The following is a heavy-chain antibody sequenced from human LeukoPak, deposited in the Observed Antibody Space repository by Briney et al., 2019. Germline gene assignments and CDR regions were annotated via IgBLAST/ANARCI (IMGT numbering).Heavy chain of an antibody. CDR1: GGSISSYY. Sequence: SETLSLTCTVSGGSISSYYWSWIRQPPGKGLEGIGYIYYSGSTNYNPSLKSRVTISVDTSKNQFSLKLSSVTAADTAVYYCASYGSSFHRYYYYMDVWGKGTTVTVSS. CDR2: IYYSGST. J-gene: IGHJ6*03. V-gene: IGHV4-59*01. CDR3: ASYGSSFHRYYYYMDV. D-gene: IGHD6-13*01.